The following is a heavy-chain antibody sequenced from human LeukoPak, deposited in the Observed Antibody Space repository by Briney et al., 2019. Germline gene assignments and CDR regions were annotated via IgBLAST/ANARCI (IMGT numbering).Heavy chain of an antibody. CDR2: INPNSGDT. Sequence: ASVKVSCKASGYTFTRYYIHWVRQAPGQGLEWMGWINPNSGDTKYAEKFQGRVTMTRDTSISTAYMELSRLRSDDTAVYYCARDRRLRRGFDPWGQGTLVTVSS. J-gene: IGHJ5*02. V-gene: IGHV1-2*02. CDR1: GYTFTRYY. D-gene: IGHD5/OR15-5a*01. CDR3: ARDRRLRRGFDP.